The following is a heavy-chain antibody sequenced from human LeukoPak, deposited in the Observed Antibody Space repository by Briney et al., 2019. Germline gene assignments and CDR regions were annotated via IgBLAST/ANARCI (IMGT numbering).Heavy chain of an antibody. J-gene: IGHJ4*02. CDR3: ARDQRGIVLMVYATYFDY. CDR1: GFTVSSNY. D-gene: IGHD2-8*01. V-gene: IGHV3-66*02. Sequence: PGGSLRLSCAASGFTVSSNYMSWVRQAPGKGLEWVSVIYSGGSTYYADSVKGRFTISRDNSKNTLYLQMNSLRAEDTAVYYCARDQRGIVLMVYATYFDYWGQGTLVAVSS. CDR2: IYSGGST.